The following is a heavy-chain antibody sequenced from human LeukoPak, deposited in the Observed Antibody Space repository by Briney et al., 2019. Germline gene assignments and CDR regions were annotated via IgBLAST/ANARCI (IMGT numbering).Heavy chain of an antibody. Sequence: GGSLRLSCAASGFTFSSYWMHWVRQAPGKGLVWVSRINSDGSSTSYADSVKGRFTISRDNAKNTLYLQMNSLRAEDTAVYYCARETYGLDAFDIWGQGTMVTVSS. CDR3: ARETYGLDAFDI. CDR1: GFTFSSYW. V-gene: IGHV3-74*01. J-gene: IGHJ3*02. D-gene: IGHD4-17*01. CDR2: INSDGSST.